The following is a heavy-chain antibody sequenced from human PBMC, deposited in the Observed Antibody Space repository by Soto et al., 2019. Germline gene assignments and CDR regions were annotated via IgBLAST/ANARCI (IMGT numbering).Heavy chain of an antibody. J-gene: IGHJ4*02. D-gene: IGHD1-1*01. Sequence: EVQLLESGGDLVQPGGSLRLSCAASGFNVGAFAVNWVRQAPGKGLEWVAGIIVSDVFIYYSDSVRGRFYISRDASENILYLQMNSPRVDDTALYYCTRATIAGTTGLDSWGPGTLVTVSS. CDR2: IIVSDVFI. CDR1: GFNVGAFA. V-gene: IGHV3-23*01. CDR3: TRATIAGTTGLDS.